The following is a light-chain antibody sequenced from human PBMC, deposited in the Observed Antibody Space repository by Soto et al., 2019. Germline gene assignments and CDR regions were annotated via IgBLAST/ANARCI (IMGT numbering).Light chain of an antibody. J-gene: IGKJ5*01. CDR1: QGISSY. CDR3: QQGYSTPIN. Sequence: DIPMTQSPSSLSASIGDRVTITCRASQGISSYLSWYQQKPGKAPKFLIYAASSLQRGVPSRFSGSGSGTDFTLAISSLQPEDFATYYCQQGYSTPINVGQGTRLEIK. V-gene: IGKV1-39*01. CDR2: AAS.